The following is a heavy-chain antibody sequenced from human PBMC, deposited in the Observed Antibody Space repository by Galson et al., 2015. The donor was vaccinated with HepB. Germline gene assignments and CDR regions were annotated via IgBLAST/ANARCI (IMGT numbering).Heavy chain of an antibody. V-gene: IGHV3-48*03. J-gene: IGHJ4*02. D-gene: IGHD2-15*01. Sequence: SLRLSCAASGFTFSSYEMNWVRQAPGKGLEWVSYISRSGITIYYADSVKGRFTISRDNAKNSLHLQMNSLRAEDTAVYYCVRQWGSCSGGSCYSSFDYWGQGTLVTVSS. CDR2: ISRSGITI. CDR3: VRQWGSCSGGSCYSSFDY. CDR1: GFTFSSYE.